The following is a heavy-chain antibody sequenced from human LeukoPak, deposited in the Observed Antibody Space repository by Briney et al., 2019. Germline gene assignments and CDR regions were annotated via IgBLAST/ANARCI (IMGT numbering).Heavy chain of an antibody. J-gene: IGHJ5*02. Sequence: GESLKISCKGSGYSFTSYWIGRVRQMPGKGLEWMGIIYPGDSDTRYSPSFQGQVTISADKSISTAYLQWGSLKASDTAMYYCARRGGSYDNWFDPWGQGTLVTVSS. CDR3: ARRGGSYDNWFDP. CDR2: IYPGDSDT. V-gene: IGHV5-51*01. CDR1: GYSFTSYW. D-gene: IGHD1-26*01.